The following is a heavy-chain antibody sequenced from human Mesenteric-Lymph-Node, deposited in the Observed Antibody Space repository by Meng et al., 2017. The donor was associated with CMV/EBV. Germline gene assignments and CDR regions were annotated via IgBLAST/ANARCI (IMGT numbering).Heavy chain of an antibody. CDR3: ARYGFPGVVYFFDY. V-gene: IGHV3-48*03. Sequence: GESLKISCAASGFTFSSYEMNWVRQAPGKGLEWVAYSSGSGSVIFYADSVKGRFTISRDNAKNSLYLQMNSLRAEDTAVYYCARYGFPGVVYFFDYWGQGTLVTVSS. CDR1: GFTFSSYE. CDR2: SSGSGSVI. J-gene: IGHJ4*02. D-gene: IGHD2-8*01.